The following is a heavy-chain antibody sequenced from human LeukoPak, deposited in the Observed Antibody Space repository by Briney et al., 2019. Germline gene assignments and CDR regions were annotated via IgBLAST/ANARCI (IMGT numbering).Heavy chain of an antibody. CDR3: ARDLLGTGHFDY. Sequence: TSETLSLTCTVSGGSISSYYWRWIRQPPGKGLEWIGYIYYSGSTNYNPSLKSRVTISVDTSKNQFSLKLNSVTAADTAVYYCARDLLGTGHFDYWGQGTLVTVSS. D-gene: IGHD7-27*01. V-gene: IGHV4-59*01. J-gene: IGHJ4*02. CDR1: GGSISSYY. CDR2: IYYSGST.